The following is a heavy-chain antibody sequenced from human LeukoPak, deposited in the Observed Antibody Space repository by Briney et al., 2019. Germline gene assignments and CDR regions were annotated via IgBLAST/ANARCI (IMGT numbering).Heavy chain of an antibody. Sequence: SETLSLTCTVSGYSISSGYYWGWIRQPPGKGLEWIGSIYHSGSTYYNPSLKSRVTISVDTSKNQFPLKLSSVTAADTAVYYCARDIGYGDYGYNWFDPWGQGTLVTVSS. CDR1: GYSISSGYY. D-gene: IGHD4-17*01. J-gene: IGHJ5*02. V-gene: IGHV4-38-2*02. CDR2: IYHSGST. CDR3: ARDIGYGDYGYNWFDP.